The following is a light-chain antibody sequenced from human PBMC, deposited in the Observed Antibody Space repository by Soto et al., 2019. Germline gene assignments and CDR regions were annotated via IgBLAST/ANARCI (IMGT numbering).Light chain of an antibody. CDR3: MQPLQSWT. CDR1: QSLLRSNGYNY. J-gene: IGKJ1*01. V-gene: IGKV2-28*01. CDR2: LGS. Sequence: IVMTPSPLSLAVTPGEPASISCMSSQSLLRSNGYNYLDWYLQKPGQSPQLLIYLGSNRASGVPDRFSGSGSGTDFTLKISRVEAEDVGVYYCMQPLQSWTFGQGTKVDIK.